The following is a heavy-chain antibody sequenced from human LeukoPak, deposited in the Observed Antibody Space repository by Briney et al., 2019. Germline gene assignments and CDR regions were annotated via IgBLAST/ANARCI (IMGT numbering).Heavy chain of an antibody. V-gene: IGHV4-34*01. CDR3: ARVNYYGSGCYEDAFDI. D-gene: IGHD3-10*01. CDR1: GGSFSGYY. CDR2: INHSGST. Sequence: SETLSLTCAVYGGSFSGYYWSWIRQPPGKGLEWIGEINHSGSTNYNPSLKSRVTISVDTSKNQFSLKLSSVTAADTAVYYCARVNYYGSGCYEDAFDIWGQGTMVTVSS. J-gene: IGHJ3*02.